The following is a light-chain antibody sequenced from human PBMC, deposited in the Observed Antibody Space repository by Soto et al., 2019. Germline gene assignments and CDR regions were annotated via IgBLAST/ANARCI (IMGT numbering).Light chain of an antibody. J-gene: IGLJ2*01. V-gene: IGLV2-23*03. Sequence: QSALTQPASVSGSPGQSITISCTGTSSDVENYNLVSWYQHHPGKAPKLMIYEGTKRPSGVSNRFSGSKSGNTASLTISGLQAEYEADYYCCSYASGDTFEFGGGTKLTVL. CDR1: SSDVENYNL. CDR2: EGT. CDR3: CSYASGDTFE.